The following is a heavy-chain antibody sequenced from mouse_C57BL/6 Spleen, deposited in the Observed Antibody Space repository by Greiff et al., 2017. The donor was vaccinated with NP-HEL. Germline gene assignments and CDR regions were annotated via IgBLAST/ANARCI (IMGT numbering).Heavy chain of an antibody. D-gene: IGHD2-4*01. CDR2: INPNNGGT. Sequence: EVQLQQSGPELVKPGASVKIPCKASGYTFTDYNMDWVKQSHGKSLEWIGDINPNNGGTIYNQKFKGKATLTVDKSSSTAYMELRSLTSEDTAVYDSASEDYDVGGLDYWGQSTTLTVSS. J-gene: IGHJ2*01. V-gene: IGHV1-18*01. CDR1: GYTFTDYN. CDR3: ASEDYDVGGLDY.